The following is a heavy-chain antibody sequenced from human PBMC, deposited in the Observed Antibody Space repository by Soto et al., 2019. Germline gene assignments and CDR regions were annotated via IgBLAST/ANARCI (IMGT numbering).Heavy chain of an antibody. CDR2: VYYTGST. CDR3: ARGRTVRNYADDSSDYFYFFDY. Sequence: SETLSLTCTVSGDSISTFYWGWMRQSPGKELEWIGYVYYTGSTNYNPSLKSRVTISVDRSKNQFSLKLTSANAAETAVYYCARGRTVRNYADDSSDYFYFFDYWGQGTQVTVS. V-gene: IGHV4-59*01. CDR1: GDSISTFY. J-gene: IGHJ4*02. D-gene: IGHD3-22*01.